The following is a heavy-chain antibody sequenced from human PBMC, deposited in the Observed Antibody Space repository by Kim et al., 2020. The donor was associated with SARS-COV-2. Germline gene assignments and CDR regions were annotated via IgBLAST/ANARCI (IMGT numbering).Heavy chain of an antibody. Sequence: GGSLRLSCAASGFTLSNYWMNWVRQAPGKGLEWVANIKEDGSEKHYVDSVKGRFTISRDNARNSLYLQMNSLRAEDTAVYYCARAPGYSSAMSWFDPWGQGTLVTVSS. D-gene: IGHD6-19*01. V-gene: IGHV3-7*01. J-gene: IGHJ5*01. CDR3: ARAPGYSSAMSWFDP. CDR1: GFTLSNYW. CDR2: IKEDGSEK.